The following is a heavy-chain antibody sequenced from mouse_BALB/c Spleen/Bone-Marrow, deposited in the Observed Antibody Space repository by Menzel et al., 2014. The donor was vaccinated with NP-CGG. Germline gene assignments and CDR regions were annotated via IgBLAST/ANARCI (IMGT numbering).Heavy chain of an antibody. CDR2: ISDAGSYT. V-gene: IGHV5-4*02. Sequence: EVMLVESGGGLAKPGGSLKLSCAASGFTFSDYYMYWVRQTPEKRLEWVATISDAGSYTYYPDSVKGRFTISRDNAKNNLYLQMISLKSEDTAMYYCARDGDYRYAWFAYRGQGTLVTVST. CDR1: GFTFSDYY. D-gene: IGHD2-14*01. J-gene: IGHJ3*01. CDR3: ARDGDYRYAWFAY.